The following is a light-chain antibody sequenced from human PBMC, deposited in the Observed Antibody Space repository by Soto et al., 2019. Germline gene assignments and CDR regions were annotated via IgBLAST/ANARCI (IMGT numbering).Light chain of an antibody. V-gene: IGKV3-20*01. CDR1: QSVSSTL. Sequence: EIVLTQSPVALSLSPGERATLSCRASQSVSSTLLTWYQQKPGQAPRLLTYGVSSRATGIPDRFSGSGSGTDFPLTISRLEPEDFAVYFCQHYGDSSWTFGQGTRVEIK. CDR2: GVS. CDR3: QHYGDSSWT. J-gene: IGKJ1*01.